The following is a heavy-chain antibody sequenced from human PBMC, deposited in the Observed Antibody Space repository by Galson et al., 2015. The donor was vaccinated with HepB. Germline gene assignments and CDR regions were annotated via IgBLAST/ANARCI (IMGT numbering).Heavy chain of an antibody. Sequence: SLRLSCAASGFTAYWMHWVRQAPGKGLVWVSHINSDGSSTTYADSVKGRFTISRDTAKNMLYLQMNSLRVEDTAVYYCTRGPSWKFDYWGQGTLVTVSS. D-gene: IGHD1-1*01. V-gene: IGHV3-74*01. CDR1: GFTAYW. CDR3: TRGPSWKFDY. CDR2: INSDGSST. J-gene: IGHJ4*02.